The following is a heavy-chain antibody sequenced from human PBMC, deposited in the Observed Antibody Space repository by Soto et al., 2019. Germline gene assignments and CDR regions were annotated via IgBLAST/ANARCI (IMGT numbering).Heavy chain of an antibody. Sequence: GGSLRLSCAASGFTFSSYGMHWVRQAPGKGLEWVAVIWYDGSNKYYADSVKGRFTISRDNSKNTLYLQMNSLRAEDTAVYYCARDASESPFDWSQTLHYFDYWGQGTLVTVSS. CDR2: IWYDGSNK. CDR1: GFTFSSYG. J-gene: IGHJ4*02. V-gene: IGHV3-33*01. D-gene: IGHD3-9*01. CDR3: ARDASESPFDWSQTLHYFDY.